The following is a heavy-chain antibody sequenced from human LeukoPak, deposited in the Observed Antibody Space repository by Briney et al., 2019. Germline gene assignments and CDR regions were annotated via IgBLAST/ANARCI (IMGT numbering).Heavy chain of an antibody. V-gene: IGHV4-59*01. CDR1: GGSISSYY. Sequence: SETLSLTCTVSGGSISSYYWSRIRQPPGKGLEWIGYIYYSGTTNYNPSLKSRVTTSVDTSKNQFSLKLSSVTAADTAVYYCARGVYIAAAQYGYWGQGTLVTVSS. CDR2: IYYSGTT. CDR3: ARGVYIAAAQYGY. J-gene: IGHJ4*02. D-gene: IGHD6-13*01.